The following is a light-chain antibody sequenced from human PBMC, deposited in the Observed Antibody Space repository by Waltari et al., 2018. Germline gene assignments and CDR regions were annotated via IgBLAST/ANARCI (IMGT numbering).Light chain of an antibody. CDR2: ALS. CDR1: RSDVESSNL. Sequence: QSALPQPASVSGSPGPSITISCTGTRSDVESSNLVSSNQQHPGQGPKLMIYALSKRPSGVSNRFSASKSGNTASRTISGLQAEDEADYYCCSYAGSSTFWVFGGGTKLTVL. J-gene: IGLJ3*02. CDR3: CSYAGSSTFWV. V-gene: IGLV2-23*02.